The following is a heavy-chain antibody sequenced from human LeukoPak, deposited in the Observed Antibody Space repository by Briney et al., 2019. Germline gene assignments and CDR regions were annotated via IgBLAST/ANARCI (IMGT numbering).Heavy chain of an antibody. CDR3: ARDSRPVAGDDY. D-gene: IGHD6-19*01. Sequence: GASVKVSCKASGYTFTSYGFSWVRQAPGQGLEWMGWISAYNGNTNYAQKLQGRVNMTTDTSTSTAYMELRSMRPDDTAVYYCARDSRPVAGDDYWGQGTLVTVSS. V-gene: IGHV1-18*01. CDR1: GYTFTSYG. J-gene: IGHJ4*02. CDR2: ISAYNGNT.